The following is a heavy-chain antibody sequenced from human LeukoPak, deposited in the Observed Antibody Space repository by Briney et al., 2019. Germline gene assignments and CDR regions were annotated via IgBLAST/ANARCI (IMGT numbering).Heavy chain of an antibody. Sequence: GGSLRLSCVASGFTFSSFWMSWVRQAPGKGLEWVANIKQDGSEKFYVDSVKGRFTISRDNAKNSLFLQMNRLRAEDMAVYYCARDRLGRGSGSNDPFDYWGQGTLVTVSS. CDR2: IKQDGSEK. V-gene: IGHV3-7*01. D-gene: IGHD3-10*01. CDR1: GFTFSSFW. CDR3: ARDRLGRGSGSNDPFDY. J-gene: IGHJ4*02.